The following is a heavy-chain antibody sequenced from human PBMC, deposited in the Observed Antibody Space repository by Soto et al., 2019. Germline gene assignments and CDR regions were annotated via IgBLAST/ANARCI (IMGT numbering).Heavy chain of an antibody. CDR2: IDHSGST. CDR1: GYSISSGYY. J-gene: IGHJ4*02. D-gene: IGHD5-12*01. CDR3: ARLGPEWLQFRGYFDY. V-gene: IGHV4-38-2*01. Sequence: SETLSLTCAVSGYSISSGYYWTWIRQPPGKGLEWIGEIDHSGSTNYSPSLRRRVTISVDTSKNQFSLELTSVTAADTAVYYCARLGPEWLQFRGYFDYWGQGTLVTVSS.